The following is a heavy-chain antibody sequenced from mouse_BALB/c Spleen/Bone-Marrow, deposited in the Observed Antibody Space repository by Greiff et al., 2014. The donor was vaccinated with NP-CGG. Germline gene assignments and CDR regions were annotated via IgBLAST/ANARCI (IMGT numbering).Heavy chain of an antibody. V-gene: IGHV1-4*01. CDR1: GYTFTSYT. D-gene: IGHD1-1*01. CDR3: ARGGNFDY. CDR2: INPSSGYT. J-gene: IGHJ2*01. Sequence: LVESGAELARPGASVKMSCKASGYTFTSYTMHWVKQRPGQGLEWIGYINPSSGYTNYNQKFKDKATLTADKSSSTAYMQLSSLTSEDSAVYYCARGGNFDYWGHGTTLTVSS.